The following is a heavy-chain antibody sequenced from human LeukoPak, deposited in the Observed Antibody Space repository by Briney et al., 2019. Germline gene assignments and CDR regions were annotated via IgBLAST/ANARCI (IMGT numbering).Heavy chain of an antibody. CDR2: INPNSGGT. CDR3: ARDIVVVPAATVVYYYYGMDV. J-gene: IGHJ6*02. V-gene: IGHV1-2*02. D-gene: IGHD2-2*01. Sequence: ASVKVSCKASGYTFTGYYTHWVRQAPGQGLEWMGWINPNSGGTNYAQKFQGRVTMTRDTSISTAYMELSRLRSDDTAVYYCARDIVVVPAATVVYYYYGMDVWGQGTTVTVSS. CDR1: GYTFTGYY.